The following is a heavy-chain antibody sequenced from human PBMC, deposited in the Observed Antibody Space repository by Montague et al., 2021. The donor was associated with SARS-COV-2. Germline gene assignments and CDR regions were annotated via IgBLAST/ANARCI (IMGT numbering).Heavy chain of an antibody. D-gene: IGHD1-20*01. CDR2: IFHSGIT. CDR3: ARTEYNWNDWFDP. Sequence: SETLSLTCSVSGGSISSYYWSWTRQSPGKGLEWIGYIFHSGITDYNPSLKSRVTISVDMSKNQFSLQLNPVTAADSAVYYCARTEYNWNDWFDPWGQGTLVTVSS. CDR1: GGSISSYY. V-gene: IGHV4-59*13. J-gene: IGHJ5*02.